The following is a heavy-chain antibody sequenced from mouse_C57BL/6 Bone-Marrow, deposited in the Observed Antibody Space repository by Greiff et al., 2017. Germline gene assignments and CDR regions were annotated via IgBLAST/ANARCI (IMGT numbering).Heavy chain of an antibody. Sequence: EVMLVESGGGLVKPGGSLKLSCAASGFTFSDYGMHWVRQAPEKGLEWVAYISSGSSTIYYADTVKGRFTISRDNAKNTLFLQMTRLRSEDTAMYYCARNYGGYFDVWGTGTTVTVSS. D-gene: IGHD2-4*01. CDR1: GFTFSDYG. CDR3: ARNYGGYFDV. V-gene: IGHV5-17*01. J-gene: IGHJ1*03. CDR2: ISSGSSTI.